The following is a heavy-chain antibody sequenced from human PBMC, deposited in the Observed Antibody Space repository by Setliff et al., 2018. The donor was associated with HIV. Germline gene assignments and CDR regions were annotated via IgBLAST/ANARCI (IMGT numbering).Heavy chain of an antibody. CDR1: GGSLSDYY. V-gene: IGHV4-34*01. Sequence: PSETLSLPCAVYGGSLSDYYWSWIRQPPGKGLEWLGEIHSSGNTNYSPSLKGRVTISVDTPKNQYSLNLKSVTAADTAVYYCARVREGFLPYDAFEIWGQGTMVTVAS. CDR3: ARVREGFLPYDAFEI. J-gene: IGHJ3*02. CDR2: IHSSGNT. D-gene: IGHD3-3*01.